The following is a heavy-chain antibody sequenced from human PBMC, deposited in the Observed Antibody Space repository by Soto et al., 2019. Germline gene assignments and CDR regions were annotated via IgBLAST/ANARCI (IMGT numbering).Heavy chain of an antibody. CDR1: GYTFTNYY. D-gene: IGHD5-12*01. V-gene: IGHV1-46*01. CDR3: ARFFQVATSGNWFDP. Sequence: GASVKVSCKASGYTFTNYYVHWVRQAPGQGLEWMGVINPSGGNTNYAQKLQGRVTMTTDTSTSTAYMELRSLRSDDTAVYYCARFFQVATSGNWFDPWGQGTLVTVS. J-gene: IGHJ5*02. CDR2: INPSGGNT.